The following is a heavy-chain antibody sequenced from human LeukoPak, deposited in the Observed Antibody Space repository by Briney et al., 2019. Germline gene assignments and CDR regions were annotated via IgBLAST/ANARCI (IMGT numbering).Heavy chain of an antibody. Sequence: ESSETLSLTCTVSGGSISSGGYYWSWIRQHPGKGLEWIGYIYYSGSTYYNPSLKSRVTISVDTSKNQFSLKLSSVTAADTAVYYCARVIGGGSCYDVWGQGTLVTVSS. V-gene: IGHV4-31*03. CDR3: ARVIGGGSCYDV. CDR2: IYYSGST. J-gene: IGHJ4*02. CDR1: GGSISSGGYY. D-gene: IGHD2-15*01.